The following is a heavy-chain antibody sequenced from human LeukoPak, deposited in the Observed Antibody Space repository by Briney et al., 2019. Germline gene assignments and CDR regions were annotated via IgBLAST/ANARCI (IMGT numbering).Heavy chain of an antibody. CDR1: GYTFTSYG. CDR2: ISAYNGNT. D-gene: IGHD4-17*01. J-gene: IGHJ4*01. CDR3: AATIFGDYVRLDY. Sequence: GASVKVSCKASGYTFTSYGISWVRQAPGQGLEWMGWISAYNGNTNYAQKLQGRVTMTTDTSTSTAYMELRSLRSEDTAVYCCAATIFGDYVRLDYWGQGTLVTVSS. V-gene: IGHV1-18*01.